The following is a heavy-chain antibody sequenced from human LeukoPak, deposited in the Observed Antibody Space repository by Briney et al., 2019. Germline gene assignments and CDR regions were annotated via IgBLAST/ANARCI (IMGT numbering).Heavy chain of an antibody. Sequence: GGSLRLSCAASGFTFSSSWMTWVRQAPGKGLEWLANIGQDGTENYYADSVRGRFTISRDNAKNPLYLQMNSLRAEDTAMYFCARPGGWYPFDGWGQGTLVTVSS. CDR1: GFTFSSSW. D-gene: IGHD6-19*01. CDR3: ARPGGWYPFDG. V-gene: IGHV3-7*05. CDR2: IGQDGTEN. J-gene: IGHJ4*02.